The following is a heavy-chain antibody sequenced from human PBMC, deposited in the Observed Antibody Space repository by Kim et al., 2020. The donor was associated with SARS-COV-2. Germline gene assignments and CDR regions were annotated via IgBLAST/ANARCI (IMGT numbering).Heavy chain of an antibody. CDR3: ARGSMATYDY. D-gene: IGHD2-8*01. Sequence: GDTKSSQNVQGRVTMTRDTVTSTVYMELRSLTSEDTAVYYCARGSMATYDYWGQGTLVPVSS. V-gene: IGHV1-3*01. J-gene: IGHJ4*02. CDR2: GDT.